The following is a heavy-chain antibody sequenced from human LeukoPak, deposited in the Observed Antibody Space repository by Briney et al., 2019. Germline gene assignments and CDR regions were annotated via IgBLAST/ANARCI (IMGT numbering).Heavy chain of an antibody. CDR1: GFTSDDYT. J-gene: IGHJ4*02. D-gene: IGHD1-26*01. CDR2: INWGGDTT. CDR3: AKGNSGEYYDTYFDS. Sequence: GGSLRLFCAASGFTSDDYTMHWVRQAPGKGLEWVSLINWGGDTTYYADSVKGRFTISRDNSRNSLFLQMNSLRSEDTAFYYCAKGNSGEYYDTYFDSWGQGTLVAVSS. V-gene: IGHV3-43*01.